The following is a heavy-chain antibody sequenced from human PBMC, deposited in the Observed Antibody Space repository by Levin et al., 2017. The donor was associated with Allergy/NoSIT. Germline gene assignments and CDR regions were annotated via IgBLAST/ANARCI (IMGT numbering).Heavy chain of an antibody. CDR3: VTTVGRDYGVVGQAAAL. CDR2: ISPDGSSE. CDR1: GFTFRSYT. Sequence: GGSLRLSCAASGFTFRSYTMHWVRQAPGKGLEWVATISPDGSSEYYGASVKGRFTISRDNSKNTLYLQMDSLGAEDTAVFYCVTTVGRDYGVVGQAAALWGQGTLVTVSS. V-gene: IGHV3-30*03. J-gene: IGHJ4*02. D-gene: IGHD4/OR15-4a*01.